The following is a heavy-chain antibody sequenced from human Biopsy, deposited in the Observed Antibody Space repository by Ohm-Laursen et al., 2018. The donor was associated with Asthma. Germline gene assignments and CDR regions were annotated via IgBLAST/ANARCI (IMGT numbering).Heavy chain of an antibody. D-gene: IGHD3-9*01. V-gene: IGHV1-18*01. CDR3: ARTYYDFLTGQVNDAFAI. J-gene: IGHJ3*02. Sequence: SVKASCKTSGYTFNSAGITWVRQAPGQGLEWMGWISVYNGNTKVAQKLQGRVTITRDTSASTAYMDLSSLRSEDTAVYYCARTYYDFLTGQVNDAFAIWGQGTVVTVSS. CDR2: ISVYNGNT. CDR1: GYTFNSAG.